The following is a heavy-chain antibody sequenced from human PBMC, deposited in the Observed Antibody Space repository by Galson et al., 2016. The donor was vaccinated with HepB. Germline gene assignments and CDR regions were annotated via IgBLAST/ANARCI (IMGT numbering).Heavy chain of an antibody. J-gene: IGHJ4*02. Sequence: EPLSLTCTVSGASISSSRHYWGWIRQAPGKGLEWIGSLFYSGTTYSNPSLKSRVTLSADTSKNYFSLELRSIIAADTAVYYCAASRGEVGSSGFYFPARFDDWGQGALVTVPS. CDR3: AASRGEVGSSGFYFPARFDD. CDR1: GASISSSRHY. D-gene: IGHD6-25*01. CDR2: LFYSGTT. V-gene: IGHV4-39*01.